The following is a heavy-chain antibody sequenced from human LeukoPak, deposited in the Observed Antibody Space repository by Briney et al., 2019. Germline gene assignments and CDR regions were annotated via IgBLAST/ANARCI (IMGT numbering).Heavy chain of an antibody. CDR1: GGSMSSCY. CDR2: VYTSGNT. CDR3: ARGLGHSKDI. Sequence: SETLSLTCTVSGGSMSSCYWSWIRQPAGEGLEWIGRVYTSGNTNYNPSLKSRVTMSVDTSKNQFSLKLTSVTAADTAVYYCARGLGHSKDIWGQGTMVTVSS. J-gene: IGHJ3*02. V-gene: IGHV4-4*07.